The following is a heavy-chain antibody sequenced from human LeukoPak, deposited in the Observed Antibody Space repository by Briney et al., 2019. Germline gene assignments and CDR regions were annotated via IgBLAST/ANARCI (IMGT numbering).Heavy chain of an antibody. V-gene: IGHV4-59*01. CDR3: ARGRDYYDRPFDY. J-gene: IGHJ4*02. Sequence: SETLSLTCIVSGGSTSSYYWSWIRQPPGMGLEWIGYTYYSGSTNYNPSLKSRVPISVDTSKHQFSLKLSSVTAADTAVYYCARGRDYYDRPFDYWGQGTLVTVSS. CDR1: GGSTSSYY. D-gene: IGHD3-22*01. CDR2: TYYSGST.